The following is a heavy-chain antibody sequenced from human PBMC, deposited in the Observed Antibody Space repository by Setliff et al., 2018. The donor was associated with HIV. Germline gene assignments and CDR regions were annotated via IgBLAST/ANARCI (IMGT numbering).Heavy chain of an antibody. J-gene: IGHJ4*02. CDR2: VTNDGSQ. V-gene: IGHV3-30*03. CDR1: GFNFSPHG. D-gene: IGHD3-22*01. Sequence: GGSLRLSCAPSGFNFSPHGMHWVRQSPGKGLEWVAVVTNDGSQYYSDPVKGRFTVSRDNSKSTAYLQMNSLRTEDTAVYYCSRVGTLIDNPWDYFDFWGQGTLVTVSS. CDR3: SRVGTLIDNPWDYFDF.